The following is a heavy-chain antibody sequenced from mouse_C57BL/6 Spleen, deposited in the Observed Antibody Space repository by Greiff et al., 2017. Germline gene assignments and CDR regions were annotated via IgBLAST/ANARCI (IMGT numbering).Heavy chain of an antibody. D-gene: IGHD2-4*01. CDR1: GYTFTSYW. V-gene: IGHV1-55*01. CDR2: IYHGSGST. CDR3: ARLYDYDAWFAY. Sequence: QVQLQQPGAELVKPGASVKMSCKASGYTFTSYWITWVKQRPGQGLEWIGDIYHGSGSTNYNEKFKSKATLTVDTSSSTAYMQLSSLTSEDSAVYYCARLYDYDAWFAYWGQGTLVTVSA. J-gene: IGHJ3*01.